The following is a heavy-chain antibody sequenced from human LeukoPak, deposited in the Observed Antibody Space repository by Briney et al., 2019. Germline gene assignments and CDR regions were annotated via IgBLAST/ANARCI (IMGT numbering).Heavy chain of an antibody. V-gene: IGHV3-30*03. CDR1: GFTFSSYG. CDR3: ARDGMVRGVITL. CDR2: ISYDGSNK. J-gene: IGHJ4*02. D-gene: IGHD3-10*01. Sequence: QSGGSLRLSCAASGFTFSSYGMHWVRQAPGKGLEWVAVISYDGSNKYYADSVKGRFTISRDNSKNTLYLQMNSLRAEDTAVYYCARDGMVRGVITLWGQGTLVTVSS.